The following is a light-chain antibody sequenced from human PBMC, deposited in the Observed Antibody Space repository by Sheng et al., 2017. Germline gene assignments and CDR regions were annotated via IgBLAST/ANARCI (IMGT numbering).Light chain of an antibody. CDR1: QSVSSSY. J-gene: IGKJ4*01. CDR2: GAS. CDR3: QHYGTSRLT. Sequence: EIVLTQSPGTLSLSPGERATLSCRASQSVSSSYLAWYQQKPGQAPRLLVYGASSRATGIPDRFSGSGSGADLTLTISRLEPEDFAVYYCQHYGTSRLTFGGGTKVEIK. V-gene: IGKV3-20*01.